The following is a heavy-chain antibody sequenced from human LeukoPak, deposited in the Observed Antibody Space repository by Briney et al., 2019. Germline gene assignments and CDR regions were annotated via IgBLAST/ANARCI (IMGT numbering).Heavy chain of an antibody. CDR1: GGSISSYY. Sequence: NPSETLSLTCTVSGGSISSYYWSWIRQPPGKGLEWIGYIYYSGSTNYNPSLKSRVTISVDTSKNQFSLKLSSVTAADTAVYYCARRGYDFWSGYGGFYMDVWGKGTTVTVSS. D-gene: IGHD3-3*01. V-gene: IGHV4-59*01. CDR3: ARRGYDFWSGYGGFYMDV. CDR2: IYYSGST. J-gene: IGHJ6*03.